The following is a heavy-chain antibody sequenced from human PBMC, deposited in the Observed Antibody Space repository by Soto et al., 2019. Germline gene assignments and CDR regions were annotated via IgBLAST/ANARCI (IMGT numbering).Heavy chain of an antibody. J-gene: IGHJ6*02. CDR3: ARQGIGTTNYYGLDV. CDR1: GGSISSSNYY. Sequence: QLQLQESGPGLVKPSETLSLTCTVSGGSISSSNYYWGWIRRPPGEGLEWIGSVYYSGSTYYNPSLKSRVTISVHSSKKQFSLKLSSVTAAYTAVYYCARQGIGTTNYYGLDVWGQGTTVTVSS. CDR2: VYYSGST. V-gene: IGHV4-39*01. D-gene: IGHD1-7*01.